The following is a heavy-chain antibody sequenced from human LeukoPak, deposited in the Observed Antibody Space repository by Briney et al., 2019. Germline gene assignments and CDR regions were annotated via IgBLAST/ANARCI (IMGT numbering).Heavy chain of an antibody. CDR2: IYYSGST. J-gene: IGHJ4*02. CDR1: RGSLSSYY. Sequence: PSETLSLTCTVSRGSLSSYYWSWIRQPPGKGLEGIGYIYYSGSTNYNPSLKSRVTISVDTSKNQFSLKLSSVTAADTAVYYCARVGDYYDSSGYPRYYFDYWGQGTLVAVSS. V-gene: IGHV4-59*01. CDR3: ARVGDYYDSSGYPRYYFDY. D-gene: IGHD3-22*01.